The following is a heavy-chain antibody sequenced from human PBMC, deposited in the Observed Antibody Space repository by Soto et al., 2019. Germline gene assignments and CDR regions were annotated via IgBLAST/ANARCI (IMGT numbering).Heavy chain of an antibody. CDR2: ISSSSSSYI. Sequence: PGGSLRLSCAASGFTFSSYSMNWVRQAPGKGLEWVSSISSSSSSYIHYADSVKGRFTISRDNAKNSLYLQMNSLRAEDTAVYYCARELAAATVFHKPDAFDIWGQGPMVTVSS. D-gene: IGHD2-15*01. CDR1: GFTFSSYS. V-gene: IGHV3-21*01. CDR3: ARELAAATVFHKPDAFDI. J-gene: IGHJ3*02.